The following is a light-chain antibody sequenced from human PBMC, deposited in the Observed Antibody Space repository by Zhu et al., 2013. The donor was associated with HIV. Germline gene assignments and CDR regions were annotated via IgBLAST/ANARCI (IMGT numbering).Light chain of an antibody. CDR3: HQYGSSPRT. CDR2: DSS. Sequence: DIVLTQSPGTLSLSPGERATLSCRASQSVGNNFLAWYQHKPGQAPRLLIYDSSRRATGIPDRFSGSGSGTDFTLTISSLEPEDFAVYYCHQYGSSPRTFGQGPRWKSN. J-gene: IGKJ1*01. CDR1: QSVGNNF. V-gene: IGKV3-20*01.